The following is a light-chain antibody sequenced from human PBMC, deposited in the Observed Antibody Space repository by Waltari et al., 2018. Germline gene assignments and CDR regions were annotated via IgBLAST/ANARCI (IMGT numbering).Light chain of an antibody. CDR2: GAS. CDR3: QQYDDWPYT. J-gene: IGKJ2*01. Sequence: EIVMTLSPATLSLSPGEGATLSCRASQSVSNKLAWYQQKPGQAPRLLIYGASTRATGIPARFSGSGSGTEFTLTISSLQSEDFAIYVCQQYDDWPYTFGQETKLDI. V-gene: IGKV3D-15*01. CDR1: QSVSNK.